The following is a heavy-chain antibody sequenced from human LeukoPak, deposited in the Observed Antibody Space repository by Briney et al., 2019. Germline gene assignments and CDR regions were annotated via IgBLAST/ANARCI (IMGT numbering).Heavy chain of an antibody. D-gene: IGHD5-18*01. Sequence: ASVKVSCKASGYTFTSYAMHWVRQAPGQRLEWMGWINAGNGNTKYSQKFQGRVTITRDTSASTAYMELSSLRSEDTAVYYCAREARTIQLWLHEFDYWGQETLVTVSS. V-gene: IGHV1-3*01. J-gene: IGHJ4*02. CDR1: GYTFTSYA. CDR3: AREARTIQLWLHEFDY. CDR2: INAGNGNT.